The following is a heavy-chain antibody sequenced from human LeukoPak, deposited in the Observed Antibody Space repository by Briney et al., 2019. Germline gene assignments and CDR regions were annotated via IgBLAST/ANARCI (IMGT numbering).Heavy chain of an antibody. CDR1: GFTFSSYA. Sequence: GGSLRLSCAASGFTFSSYAMHWVRQAPGKGLEWVAVISYDGSNKYYADSVKGRFTISRDNSKNTLYLQMNSLRAEDTAVYHCARDLSSGWLDYWGQGTLVTVSS. J-gene: IGHJ4*02. CDR3: ARDLSSGWLDY. CDR2: ISYDGSNK. V-gene: IGHV3-30-3*01. D-gene: IGHD6-19*01.